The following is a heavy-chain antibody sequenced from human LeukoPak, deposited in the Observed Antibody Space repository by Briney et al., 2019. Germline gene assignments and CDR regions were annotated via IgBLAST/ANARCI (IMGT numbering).Heavy chain of an antibody. CDR3: ARGSLGSGSYLGAFDI. D-gene: IGHD1-26*01. Sequence: SVKVSCKASGYTFTTYDINWVRQAPGQGLEWMGGIIPIFGTANYAQKFQGRVTITTDESTSTAYMELSSLRSEDTAVYYCARGSLGSGSYLGAFDIWGQGTMVTVSS. CDR1: GYTFTTYD. J-gene: IGHJ3*02. V-gene: IGHV1-69*05. CDR2: IIPIFGTA.